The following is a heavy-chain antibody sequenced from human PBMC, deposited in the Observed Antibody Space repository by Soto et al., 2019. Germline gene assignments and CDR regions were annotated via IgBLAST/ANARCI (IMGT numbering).Heavy chain of an antibody. J-gene: IGHJ4*02. CDR3: ARASYYYDSSTFDY. V-gene: IGHV4-31*03. CDR2: IYYSGST. D-gene: IGHD3-22*01. Sequence: PSETLSLTCTVSGGSISSGGYYWSWIRQHPGKGLEWIGYIYYSGSTYYNPSLKSRVTISVDTSKNQFSLKLSSVTAADTAVYYCARASYYYDSSTFDYWGQGALVTVYS. CDR1: GGSISSGGYY.